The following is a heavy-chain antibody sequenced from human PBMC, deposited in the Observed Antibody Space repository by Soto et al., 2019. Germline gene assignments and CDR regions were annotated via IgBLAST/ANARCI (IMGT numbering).Heavy chain of an antibody. V-gene: IGHV3-23*01. D-gene: IGHD3-16*01. CDR3: AKDRRAGGNSAFYFDF. J-gene: IGHJ4*02. CDR2: ISATGGGT. Sequence: VGSLRLSGAASGFKFSNYAMSWVRQAPGKGLEWVSLISATGGGTYYADSVEGRFTISRDNSHNTLYLQVHSLTAEDTAVYYCAKDRRAGGNSAFYFDFWGQGAQVTVSS. CDR1: GFKFSNYA.